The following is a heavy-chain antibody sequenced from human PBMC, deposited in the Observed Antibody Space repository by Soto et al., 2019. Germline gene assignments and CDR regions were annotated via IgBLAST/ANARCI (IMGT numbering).Heavy chain of an antibody. Sequence: QVQLVQSGAEVKKPGSSVKDSCKPSGGTLSNYGISGVRQAPGPGLEWMGGIIPVFGTANYAQKFQGRVTITADESTTTVYMDVSSLRSDDTAVYYCARGDATKIVVTTYYGMDVWGQGTAVTVSS. J-gene: IGHJ6*02. CDR3: ARGDATKIVVTTYYGMDV. CDR1: GGTLSNYG. D-gene: IGHD4-17*01. CDR2: IIPVFGTA. V-gene: IGHV1-69*12.